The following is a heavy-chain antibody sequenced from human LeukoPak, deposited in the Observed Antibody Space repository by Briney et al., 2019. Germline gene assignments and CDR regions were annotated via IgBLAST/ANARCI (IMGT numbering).Heavy chain of an antibody. V-gene: IGHV5-51*01. D-gene: IGHD3-10*01. J-gene: IGHJ4*02. Sequence: GESLKISCKGSGYSFTSHWIGWVRQMPGKGLEWMGIVNPDDSDTIYSPSFQGQVTISADESITTAYLQWSSLKASDTAMYYCARLRWPRGGRSSFDYWGQGALAIVSS. CDR1: GYSFTSHW. CDR3: ARLRWPRGGRSSFDY. CDR2: VNPDDSDT.